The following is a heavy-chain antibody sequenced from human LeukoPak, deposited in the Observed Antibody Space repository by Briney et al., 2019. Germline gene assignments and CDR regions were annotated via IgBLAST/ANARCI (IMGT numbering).Heavy chain of an antibody. Sequence: QTGGSLRLSCAASGFTFDDYAMHWVRQAPGKGLEWVSDISWNSGSIGYADSVKGRFTISRDNAKNSLYLQMNSLRAEDTALYYCAKEVVVPAAIDSSGIRTWYFDLWGRGTLVTVSS. D-gene: IGHD2-2*01. CDR1: GFTFDDYA. V-gene: IGHV3-9*01. CDR3: AKEVVVPAAIDSSGIRTWYFDL. J-gene: IGHJ2*01. CDR2: ISWNSGSI.